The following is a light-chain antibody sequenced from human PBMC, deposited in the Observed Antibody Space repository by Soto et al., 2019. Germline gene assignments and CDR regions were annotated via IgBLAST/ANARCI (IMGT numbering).Light chain of an antibody. CDR2: GNI. V-gene: IGLV1-40*01. CDR1: NSNIGAGYD. Sequence: QSVLTQPPSVSGAPGQRVTISCTGSNSNIGAGYDVHWYHQFPGTAPKLLIYGNINRPSGVPDRFSGSKSGPSASLAITGLQAEDEADYYCQSYDSRLSNYVFGGGTKLTVL. J-gene: IGLJ1*01. CDR3: QSYDSRLSNYV.